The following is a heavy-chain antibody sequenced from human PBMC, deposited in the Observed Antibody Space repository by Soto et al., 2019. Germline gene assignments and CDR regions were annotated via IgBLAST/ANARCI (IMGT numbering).Heavy chain of an antibody. V-gene: IGHV4-39*01. J-gene: IGHJ3*02. CDR3: ARRDSSGYSSAAFHI. Sequence: QLQLQESGPGLVKPSETLSLTCTVSGGSISSSTYYWGWIRQPPGKGLEWIGSIYDSGRTYYNPSLKSRVTISGDTSKNQFSLKLSSVTAADTAVYHCARRDSSGYSSAAFHIWGQGTMVTVSS. CDR2: IYDSGRT. CDR1: GGSISSSTYY. D-gene: IGHD3-22*01.